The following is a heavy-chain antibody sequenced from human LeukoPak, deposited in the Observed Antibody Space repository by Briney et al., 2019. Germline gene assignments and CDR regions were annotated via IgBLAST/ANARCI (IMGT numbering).Heavy chain of an antibody. CDR1: GASISSYY. Sequence: TLSLTCTVSGASISSYYWSWIRQPPGQGPEWIGYIYTSGSTNYNPSPKPRVTISVDTSNNQFSQKLCSVAAADTAGYSGARGRPYPYSSFDRWGQGTLVTVSS. CDR2: IYTSGST. CDR3: ARGRPYPYSSFDR. V-gene: IGHV4-4*09. J-gene: IGHJ5*02.